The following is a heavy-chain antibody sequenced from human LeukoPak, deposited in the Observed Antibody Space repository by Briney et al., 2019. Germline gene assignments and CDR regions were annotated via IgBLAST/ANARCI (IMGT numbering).Heavy chain of an antibody. J-gene: IGHJ4*02. CDR1: GFTFSSYG. CDR3: AREDSSSWGYYFDY. CDR2: IWYDGSNK. Sequence: GGSLRLSCAASGFTFSSYGMHWVRQAPGKGLGWVAVIWYDGSNKYYADSVKGRFTISRDNSKNTLYLQMNSLRAEDTAVYYCAREDSSSWGYYFDYWGQGTLVTVSS. V-gene: IGHV3-33*01. D-gene: IGHD6-13*01.